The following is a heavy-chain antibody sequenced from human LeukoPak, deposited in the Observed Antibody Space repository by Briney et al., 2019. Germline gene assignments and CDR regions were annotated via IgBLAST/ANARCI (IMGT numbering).Heavy chain of an antibody. Sequence: PGRSLRLSCAASGFTFSSYAMHWVRQAPGKGLEWVAVISYDGSNKYYADSVKGRFTISRDNSKNTLYLQMNSLRAEDTAVYYCARGKQLALDYWGQGTLVTVS. J-gene: IGHJ4*02. V-gene: IGHV3-30*04. D-gene: IGHD6-13*01. CDR3: ARGKQLALDY. CDR2: ISYDGSNK. CDR1: GFTFSSYA.